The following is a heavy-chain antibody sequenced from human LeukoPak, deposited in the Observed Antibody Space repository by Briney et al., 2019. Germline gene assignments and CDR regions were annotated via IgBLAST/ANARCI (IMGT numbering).Heavy chain of an antibody. CDR1: GFTVSSNY. CDR3: ARVLVAVFDY. CDR2: IYSGGST. J-gene: IGHJ4*02. Sequence: GGSLRLSCAASGFTVSSNYMSWVHQAPGEGLEWVSVIYSGGSTYYADSVKGRFTISRDNSKNTLYLQMNSLRAEDTAVYYCARVLVAVFDYWGQGTLVTVSS. D-gene: IGHD3-22*01. V-gene: IGHV3-66*01.